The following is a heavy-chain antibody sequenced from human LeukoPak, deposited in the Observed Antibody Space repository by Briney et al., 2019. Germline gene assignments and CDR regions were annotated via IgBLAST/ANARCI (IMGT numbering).Heavy chain of an antibody. J-gene: IGHJ3*02. Sequence: PSETLSLTCTVSGGSISNKYWSWIRQPPGKGLEWIGYIYYSGSTNYNPSLKSRVTILVDTSKNQFSLKLSSVTAADTAVYYCARLNYYDSSGYRVSAFDIWGQGTMVTVSS. V-gene: IGHV4-59*01. CDR1: GGSISNKY. CDR2: IYYSGST. D-gene: IGHD3-22*01. CDR3: ARLNYYDSSGYRVSAFDI.